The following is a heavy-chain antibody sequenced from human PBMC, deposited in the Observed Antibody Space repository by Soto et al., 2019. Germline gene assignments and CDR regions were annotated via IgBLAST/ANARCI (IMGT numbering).Heavy chain of an antibody. Sequence: QVQLVQSGAEVKKPGASVKVSCKASGYTFTSYGISWVRQAPGQGLEWMGWISAYNGNTNYAQKLQGRVTMPTDSATSTADMELRSLRSDDTAVYYCARKPWRDYFDYWGQGTLVTVSS. V-gene: IGHV1-18*01. CDR1: GYTFTSYG. CDR2: ISAYNGNT. J-gene: IGHJ4*02. D-gene: IGHD3-3*01. CDR3: ARKPWRDYFDY.